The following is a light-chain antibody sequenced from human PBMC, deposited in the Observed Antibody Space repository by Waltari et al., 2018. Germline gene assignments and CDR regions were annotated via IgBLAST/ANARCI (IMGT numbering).Light chain of an antibody. J-gene: IGKJ2*01. V-gene: IGKV1-39*01. CDR2: AAS. CDR1: QRISSY. CDR3: QQSYSTPPT. Sequence: DIQMTQSPSSLSASVGDRVTITCRASQRISSYLNWYQQKPGKAPKLLIYAASSLQGGVPSRFSGSGSGTDFTLTSSSLQPEDFATYYCQQSYSTPPTFGQGTKLEI.